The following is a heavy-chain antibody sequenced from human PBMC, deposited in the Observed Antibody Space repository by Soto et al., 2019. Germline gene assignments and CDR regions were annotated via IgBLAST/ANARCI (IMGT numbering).Heavy chain of an antibody. CDR3: ATWHLQEHAYDV. CDR2: FYDLDGT. D-gene: IGHD4-4*01. CDR1: GLTVSGKKY. Sequence: PVGSLRLSCAVSGLTVSGKKYVAWVRQAPGKGLEWVSGFYDLDGTYYADSLKGRFTTSGDSSRTIVYLQMNGLRPEDTAVYYCATWHLQEHAYDVWGQGTTVTVS. J-gene: IGHJ3*01. V-gene: IGHV3-53*01.